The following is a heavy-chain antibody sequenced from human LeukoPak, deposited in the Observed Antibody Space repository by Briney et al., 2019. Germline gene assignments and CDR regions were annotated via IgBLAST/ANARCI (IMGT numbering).Heavy chain of an antibody. J-gene: IGHJ4*02. V-gene: IGHV3-30-3*01. CDR3: ARVYAGHFDY. CDR2: ISYDALKK. Sequence: GGSLRLSCAASGFTFHSYDMNWVRQAPGKGLEWVAMISYDALKKYYADSVTGRFTISRDHSNLYLQMNNLRTDDTAVYFCARVYAGHFDYWGQGILVTVSS. CDR1: GFTFHSYD. D-gene: IGHD2-8*01.